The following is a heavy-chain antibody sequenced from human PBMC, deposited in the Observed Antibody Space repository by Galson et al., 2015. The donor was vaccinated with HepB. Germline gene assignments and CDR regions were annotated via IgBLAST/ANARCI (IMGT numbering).Heavy chain of an antibody. Sequence: SLRLSCAASGFTFSSYWMHWVRQAPGKGLVWVSRFNSDGSSISYADSVKGRFTISRDNAKNTLYLQMNSLRVEDTAVYYCARERNDILTGYNGYYFDYWGQGTLVTVSS. CDR3: ARERNDILTGYNGYYFDY. CDR1: GFTFSSYW. J-gene: IGHJ4*02. CDR2: FNSDGSSI. D-gene: IGHD3-9*01. V-gene: IGHV3-74*01.